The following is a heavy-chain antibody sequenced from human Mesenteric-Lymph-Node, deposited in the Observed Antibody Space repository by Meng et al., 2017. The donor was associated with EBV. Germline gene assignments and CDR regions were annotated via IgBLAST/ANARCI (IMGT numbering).Heavy chain of an antibody. V-gene: IGHV4-4*02. Sequence: VQLKESGPGLVKPSGTLSLSCGVSGGSISNDHWWSWVRQPPGKGLEWIGEMYHSGSTNYNPSLKSRVTISVDKSKNQFFLNLNSVTAADTAVYYCARGREYSWGYWGQGTLVTVSS. CDR1: GGSISNDHW. D-gene: IGHD4-11*01. CDR2: MYHSGST. J-gene: IGHJ4*02. CDR3: ARGREYSWGY.